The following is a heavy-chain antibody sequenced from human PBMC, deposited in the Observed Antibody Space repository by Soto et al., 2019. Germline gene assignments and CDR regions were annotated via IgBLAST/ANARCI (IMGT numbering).Heavy chain of an antibody. D-gene: IGHD6-19*01. CDR3: AKSQSLAGRSYFYYGIDV. V-gene: IGHV3-23*01. CDR1: GLVSECTFDTYA. J-gene: IGHJ6*02. CDR2: TTGGDVTS. Sequence: EVHLLESEGSLGQPVGYLRVSCVISGLVSECTFDTYAMNWDRQARGMGLVWDSSTTGGDVTSYYADSVRGRFTISRDNTQNTLYLQLNSLRAEDTAIYYCAKSQSLAGRSYFYYGIDVWGQGTTVTVAS.